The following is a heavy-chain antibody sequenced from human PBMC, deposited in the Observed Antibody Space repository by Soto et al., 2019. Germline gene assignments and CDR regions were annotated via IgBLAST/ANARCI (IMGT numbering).Heavy chain of an antibody. J-gene: IGHJ4*02. D-gene: IGHD5-18*01. CDR1: GFTFSSYG. Sequence: QVQLVESGGGVVQPGRSLRLSCAASGFTFSSYGMHWVRQAPGKGLEWVAVISYDGSNKYYADSVKGRFTISRDNSKNTLYLQMNSLRAEDTAVYYCAKSSSWVTAIGLDYWGQGTLVTVSS. CDR3: AKSSSWVTAIGLDY. V-gene: IGHV3-30*18. CDR2: ISYDGSNK.